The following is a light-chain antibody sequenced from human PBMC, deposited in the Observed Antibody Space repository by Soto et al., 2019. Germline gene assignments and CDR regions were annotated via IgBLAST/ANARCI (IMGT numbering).Light chain of an antibody. CDR3: CSYAPTRASYV. Sequence: QSLLTQPASVSGSPGQSITISCTGTGSDIGSYNLVSWYQQPPGKAPKLIIYEVTNRPSGVSSRFSGSKSGNTASLTISGLQAEDDADYYCCSYAPTRASYVFGTGTKVTVL. J-gene: IGLJ1*01. CDR2: EVT. CDR1: GSDIGSYNL. V-gene: IGLV2-23*02.